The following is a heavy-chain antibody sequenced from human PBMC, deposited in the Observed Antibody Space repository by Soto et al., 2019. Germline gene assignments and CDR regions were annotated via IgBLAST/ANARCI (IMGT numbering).Heavy chain of an antibody. D-gene: IGHD6-13*01. V-gene: IGHV3-30-3*01. Sequence: QVQLVESGGGVVQPGRSLRLSCAASGFTFSSYALHWVRQAPGKGLEWVAVISYNGGNLYYADSVKGRFTISRDNSRNILYLQMNSLRTEDTAVYYCARDRDIAAAAYYFDQWGQGTLVTVSS. CDR2: ISYNGGNL. J-gene: IGHJ4*02. CDR3: ARDRDIAAAAYYFDQ. CDR1: GFTFSSYA.